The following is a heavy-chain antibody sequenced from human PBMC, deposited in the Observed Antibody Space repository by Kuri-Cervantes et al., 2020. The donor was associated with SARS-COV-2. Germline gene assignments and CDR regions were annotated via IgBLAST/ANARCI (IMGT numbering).Heavy chain of an antibody. Sequence: GESLKISCAASGFTFSTYAFTWVRQAAGKGLEWVSAISGSGGSTYYADSVKGRFTISRDNSKNTLYLQMNSLRAEDTAVYYCAKGVGAFDIWGQGTLVTFSS. J-gene: IGHJ4*02. V-gene: IGHV3-23*01. CDR2: ISGSGGST. CDR3: AKGVGAFDI. CDR1: GFTFSTYA. D-gene: IGHD1-26*01.